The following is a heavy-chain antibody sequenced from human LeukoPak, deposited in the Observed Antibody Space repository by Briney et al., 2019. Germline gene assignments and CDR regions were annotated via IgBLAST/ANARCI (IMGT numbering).Heavy chain of an antibody. D-gene: IGHD5-24*01. CDR1: GFTFSVYS. J-gene: IGHJ4*02. Sequence: GGSLRLSCAASGFTFSVYSMNWVRQAPGKGLEWVSSISSSSTYIYYADSLQGRFTISRDNAKNSLYLQMNSLRDEDTAVYYCARRDGYNLDYWGQGTLVTVSS. CDR2: ISSSSTYI. V-gene: IGHV3-21*01. CDR3: ARRDGYNLDY.